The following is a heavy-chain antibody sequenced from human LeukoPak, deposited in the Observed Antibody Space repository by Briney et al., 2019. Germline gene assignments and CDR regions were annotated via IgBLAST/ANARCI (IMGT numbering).Heavy chain of an antibody. D-gene: IGHD3-10*01. Sequence: PGGSLRLSCAASGFTFSSYGMHWVRQAPGKGLEWVAVISYDGSNKYYADSVKGRFTISRDNSENTLYLQMNSLRAEDTAVYYCAKDPAVVWFGSHPDYWGQGTLVTVSS. CDR2: ISYDGSNK. CDR1: GFTFSSYG. CDR3: AKDPAVVWFGSHPDY. V-gene: IGHV3-30*18. J-gene: IGHJ4*02.